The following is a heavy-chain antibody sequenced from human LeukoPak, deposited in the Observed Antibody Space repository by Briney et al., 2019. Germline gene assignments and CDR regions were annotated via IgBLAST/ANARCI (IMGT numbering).Heavy chain of an antibody. J-gene: IGHJ5*02. CDR2: IYHSGST. V-gene: IGHV4-30-2*01. CDR3: ARDHPYYCSGGSCYSVGRWFDP. CDR1: GGSISSGGYS. Sequence: SETLSLTCAVSGGSISSGGYSWSWIRQPPGKGLEWIGYIYHSGSTYYNPSLKSRVTISVDRSKNQFSLKLSSVTAADTAVYYCARDHPYYCSGGSCYSVGRWFDPWGQGTLVTVSS. D-gene: IGHD2-15*01.